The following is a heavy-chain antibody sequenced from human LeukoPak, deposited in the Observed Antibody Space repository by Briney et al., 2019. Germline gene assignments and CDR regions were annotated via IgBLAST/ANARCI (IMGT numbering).Heavy chain of an antibody. CDR3: ARDTGSYPHFDY. Sequence: SETLSLTCTVSGGSISGYYWSWIRQPAGQGLEWIGRIYPSGRTDYNPSIKSRVTVSVGTSKNHFSLKVTSVTAADTAVYYCARDTGSYPHFDYWGQGTLVTVSS. CDR1: GGSISGYY. D-gene: IGHD1-26*01. J-gene: IGHJ4*02. CDR2: IYPSGRT. V-gene: IGHV4-4*07.